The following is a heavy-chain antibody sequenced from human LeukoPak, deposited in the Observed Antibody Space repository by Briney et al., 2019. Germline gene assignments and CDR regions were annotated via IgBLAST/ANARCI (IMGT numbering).Heavy chain of an antibody. V-gene: IGHV3-30*04. CDR1: GFTFSSYA. CDR3: ARTGVTMVRGAQKGFFDY. Sequence: PGGSLRLSCAASGFTFSSYAMHWVRQAPGKGLEWVAVISYDGSNKYYADSVKGRFTISRDNSKNTLYLQMNSLRAEDTAVYYCARTGVTMVRGAQKGFFDYWGQGTLVTVSS. D-gene: IGHD3-10*01. CDR2: ISYDGSNK. J-gene: IGHJ4*02.